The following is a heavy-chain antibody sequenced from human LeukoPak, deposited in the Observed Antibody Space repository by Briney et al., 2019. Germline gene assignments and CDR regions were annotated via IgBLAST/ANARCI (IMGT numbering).Heavy chain of an antibody. CDR1: GYTFISYG. CDR2: ISAYNGIT. J-gene: IGHJ4*02. V-gene: IGHV1-18*01. D-gene: IGHD6-13*01. Sequence: ASVKVSCKASGYTFISYGISWVRQAPGQGLEWMGWISAYNGITNYVQKLQGRVTMTTDTSTSTAYMELRSLRSDDTAVYHCARSRSIAAAADYWGQGTLVIVSS. CDR3: ARSRSIAAAADY.